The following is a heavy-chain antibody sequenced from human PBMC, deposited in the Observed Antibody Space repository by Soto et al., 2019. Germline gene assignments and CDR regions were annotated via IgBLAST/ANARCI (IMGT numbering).Heavy chain of an antibody. D-gene: IGHD4-17*01. V-gene: IGHV3-21*01. CDR3: ARVGHYGDYVSAFDI. CDR1: GFTFSSYS. J-gene: IGHJ3*02. Sequence: EVQLVESGGGLVKPGGSLRLSCAASGFTFSSYSMNWVRQAPGKGLEWVSSISSSSSYIYYADSVKGRFTISRDNAKNSLYLQMNSLRAEDTAVYYCARVGHYGDYVSAFDIWGQGTMVTVSS. CDR2: ISSSSSYI.